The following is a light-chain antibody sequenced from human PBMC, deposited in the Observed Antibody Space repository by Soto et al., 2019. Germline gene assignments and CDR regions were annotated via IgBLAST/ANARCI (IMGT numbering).Light chain of an antibody. V-gene: IGKV2-28*01. CDR1: QSLLHSNGYNY. Sequence: DIVMTQSPLSLPVTPGEPASISCRSSQSLLHSNGYNYLDWYLQKPGQSPQPLIYLGSNRASGVPDRFRGSGSGTVFTLKISRVEAEDVGVYYCMQTLQAPITFGQGTRLEIK. J-gene: IGKJ5*01. CDR3: MQTLQAPIT. CDR2: LGS.